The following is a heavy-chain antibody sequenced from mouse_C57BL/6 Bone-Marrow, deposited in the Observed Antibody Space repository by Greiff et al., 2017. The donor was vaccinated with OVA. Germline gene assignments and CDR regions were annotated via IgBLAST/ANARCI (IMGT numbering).Heavy chain of an antibody. Sequence: EVKLMESGGDLVKPGGSLKLSCAASGFTFSSYGMSWVRQTPDKRLEWVGTISSGGSYTYYPDSVKGRVTISRDNAKNTLYLQMGSLQSEDTGMYYCASRGPYYDYDGWFAYWGQRTLGTVSA. D-gene: IGHD2-4*01. CDR3: ASRGPYYDYDGWFAY. CDR2: ISSGGSYT. V-gene: IGHV5-6*02. CDR1: GFTFSSYG. J-gene: IGHJ3*01.